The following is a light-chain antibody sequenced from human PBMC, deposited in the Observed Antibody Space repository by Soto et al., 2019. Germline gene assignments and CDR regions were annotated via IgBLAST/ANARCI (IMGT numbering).Light chain of an antibody. CDR1: QSISSW. Sequence: DIRMSQSPSTLSASIGDRVTLTCRASQSISSWLAWYQQKPGKAPKLLIYKASSLESGVPSRFSGSGSGTEFTLTITSLQPEDFATYYCQQLNCYPVTFGQGTRLENK. J-gene: IGKJ5*01. V-gene: IGKV1-5*03. CDR2: KAS. CDR3: QQLNCYPVT.